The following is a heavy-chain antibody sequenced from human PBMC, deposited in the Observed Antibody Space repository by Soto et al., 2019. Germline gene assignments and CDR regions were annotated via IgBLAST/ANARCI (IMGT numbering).Heavy chain of an antibody. Sequence: SVKVSCKASGGTFSSYAISWVRQAPGQGLEWMGGIIPIFGTANYAQKFQGRVTITADESTSTAYMELSSLRSEDTAVYYCARGLAASDQYYYYYYGMDVWGQGTTVTVAS. CDR1: GGTFSSYA. D-gene: IGHD6-25*01. J-gene: IGHJ6*02. CDR2: IIPIFGTA. CDR3: ARGLAASDQYYYYYYGMDV. V-gene: IGHV1-69*13.